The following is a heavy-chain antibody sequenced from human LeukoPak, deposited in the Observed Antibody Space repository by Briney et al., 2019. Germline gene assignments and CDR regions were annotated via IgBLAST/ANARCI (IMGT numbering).Heavy chain of an antibody. Sequence: SETLSLTCTVSGGSISSYYWSWIRQPPGKGLEWIGYIYYSGSTNHNPSLKSRVTISVDTSKNQFSLKLSSVTAADTAVYYCASNSGSYYPYYYYYYMGVWGKGTTVTVSS. V-gene: IGHV4-59*08. J-gene: IGHJ6*03. D-gene: IGHD1-26*01. CDR2: IYYSGST. CDR3: ASNSGSYYPYYYYYYMGV. CDR1: GGSISSYY.